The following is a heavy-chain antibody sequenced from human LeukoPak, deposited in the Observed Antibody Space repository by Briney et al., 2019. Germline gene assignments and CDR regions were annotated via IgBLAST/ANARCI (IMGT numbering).Heavy chain of an antibody. CDR3: ARDPGYSYGYPFDY. D-gene: IGHD5-18*01. V-gene: IGHV4-59*01. Sequence: NPSETLSLTCTVSGGSISSYYWSWIRQPPGKGLEWIGYIYYSGSTNYNPSLKSRVTISVDTSKNQFSLKLSSVTAADTAVYYCARDPGYSYGYPFDYWGQGTLVTVSS. CDR1: GGSISSYY. CDR2: IYYSGST. J-gene: IGHJ4*02.